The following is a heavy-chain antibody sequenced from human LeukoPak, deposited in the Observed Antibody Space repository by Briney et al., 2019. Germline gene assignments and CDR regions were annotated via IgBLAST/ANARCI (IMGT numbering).Heavy chain of an antibody. CDR3: ASVFRGSGNYFDY. CDR2: IYYSGGT. J-gene: IGHJ4*02. CDR1: GGSVSSGTYY. D-gene: IGHD3-10*01. Sequence: SETLSLTCSVSGGSVSSGTYYWSWIRQPPGKGLEWIGYIYYSGGTNYNPSLKSRVTISVDTSRNQFSLKLNSLTAADTAVYYCASVFRGSGNYFDYWGQGSLVTVSS. V-gene: IGHV4-61*01.